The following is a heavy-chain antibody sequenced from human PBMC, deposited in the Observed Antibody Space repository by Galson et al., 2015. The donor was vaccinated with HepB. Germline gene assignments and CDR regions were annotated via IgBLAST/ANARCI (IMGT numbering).Heavy chain of an antibody. CDR1: GFTFRNYA. D-gene: IGHD2/OR15-2a*01. J-gene: IGHJ4*02. Sequence: SLRLSCAASGFTFRNYAMSWVRQAPGKGLEWVSGISASGGTTYYADSVKGRFTISRDNSKNTLFLQINSLSAEDTAVYYCAKNFYLPHPYLDYWGQGTQVTVSS. V-gene: IGHV3-23*01. CDR2: ISASGGTT. CDR3: AKNFYLPHPYLDY.